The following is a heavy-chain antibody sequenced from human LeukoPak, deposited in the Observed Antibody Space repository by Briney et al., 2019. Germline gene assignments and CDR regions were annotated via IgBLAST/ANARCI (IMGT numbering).Heavy chain of an antibody. V-gene: IGHV3-64D*06. J-gene: IGHJ3*02. CDR1: GXTFNSYP. Sequence: AGESLKISFSASGXTFNSYPVHWVRQAPGKVLEYVSGISRNGGSTYYADSVKGRFTISRDNSKNTLYLQMSSLRAEDTAVYYCVKESGFMVAPNSAFDIWGQGTMVTVSS. CDR3: VKESGFMVAPNSAFDI. D-gene: IGHD4/OR15-4a*01. CDR2: ISRNGGST.